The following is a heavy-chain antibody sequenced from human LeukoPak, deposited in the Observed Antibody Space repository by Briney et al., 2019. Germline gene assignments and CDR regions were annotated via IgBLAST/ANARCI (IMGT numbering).Heavy chain of an antibody. Sequence: GESLKISCKASGYSFTTYWIGWVRQMPGKGLEWMGIIYPADSTAHYSPSFQGQVTISVDKSINTAYLQWSRLKASDTAMYYCARGYCSGGTCRYVTKYFDYWGQGTLVTVSS. V-gene: IGHV5-51*01. CDR3: ARGYCSGGTCRYVTKYFDY. D-gene: IGHD2-15*01. J-gene: IGHJ4*02. CDR1: GYSFTTYW. CDR2: IYPADSTA.